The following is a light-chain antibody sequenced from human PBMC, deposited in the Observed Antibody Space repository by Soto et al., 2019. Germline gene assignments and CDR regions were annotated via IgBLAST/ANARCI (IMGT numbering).Light chain of an antibody. J-gene: IGLJ1*01. CDR3: SSYTSSSTLGV. CDR2: DVS. V-gene: IGLV2-14*01. CDR1: SGDVGGYNY. Sequence: QTVVTQPASVSGSPGQSITISCTGTSGDVGGYNYVSWYQQHPGKAPKLMIYDVSNRPSGVSNRFSGSKSGNTASLTISGLQAEDEADYYCSSYTSSSTLGVFGTGTKLTVL.